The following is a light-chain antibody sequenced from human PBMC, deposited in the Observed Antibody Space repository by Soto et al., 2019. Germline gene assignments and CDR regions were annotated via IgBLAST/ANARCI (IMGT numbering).Light chain of an antibody. CDR3: MQALQTPLT. CDR1: QSLLYSNGYTY. CDR2: LGS. V-gene: IGKV2-28*01. J-gene: IGKJ3*01. Sequence: IVMTQSPLSLSVTPGEPASISCWASQSLLYSNGYTYLDWFLQKPGQSPQLLIYLGSNRAPGVPDRFSGSGSGTEFTLKISRVEAEDVGVYYCMQALQTPLTFGPGTKVDIK.